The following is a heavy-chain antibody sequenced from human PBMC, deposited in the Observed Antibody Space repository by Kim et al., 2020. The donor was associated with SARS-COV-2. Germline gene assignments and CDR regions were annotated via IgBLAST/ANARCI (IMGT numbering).Heavy chain of an antibody. CDR1: GYWFSSNW. CDR2: IFPNDSDI. Sequence: GESLKISCKGSGYWFSSNWIGWVRQVPGKGLEWMGIIFPNDSDIRYSPSFQGQITISADKSINTAYLHWSSLKASDSAMYFCARHRPYASGSYWFDYWGQGTLVTVSS. J-gene: IGHJ4*02. CDR3: ARHRPYASGSYWFDY. D-gene: IGHD3-10*01. V-gene: IGHV5-51*01.